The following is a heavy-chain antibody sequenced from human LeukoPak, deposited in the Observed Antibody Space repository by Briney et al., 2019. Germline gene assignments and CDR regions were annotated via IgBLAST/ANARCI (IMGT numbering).Heavy chain of an antibody. CDR2: ISAYNGNT. CDR3: ARVTIQWLLLREH. J-gene: IGHJ1*01. CDR1: GYTFTSYG. Sequence: ASVKGSCKASGYTFTSYGISWVRQAPGQGLEWVGWISAYNGNTNYAQNLQGRITMTTDTSTSTAYMELRSLRSDDTAVYYCARVTIQWLLLREHWGQGTLVTVSS. V-gene: IGHV1-18*01. D-gene: IGHD3-22*01.